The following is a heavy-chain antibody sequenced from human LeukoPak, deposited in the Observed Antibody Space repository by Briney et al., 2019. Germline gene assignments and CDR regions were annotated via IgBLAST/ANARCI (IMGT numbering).Heavy chain of an antibody. Sequence: SETLSLTCTVSGASVSGSAYYWGWIRQPPGKGLEWIGNIYYSGSTYYNESLESRVTISIDTSKNQFSLKLNSVTAADTAVYYCARVAATGGIYYYYYMDVWGKGTTVTISS. CDR2: IYYSGST. D-gene: IGHD2-15*01. V-gene: IGHV4-39*07. J-gene: IGHJ6*03. CDR3: ARVAATGGIYYYYYMDV. CDR1: GASVSGSAYY.